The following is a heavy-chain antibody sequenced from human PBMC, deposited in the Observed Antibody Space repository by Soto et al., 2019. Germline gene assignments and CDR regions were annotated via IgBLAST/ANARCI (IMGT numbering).Heavy chain of an antibody. J-gene: IGHJ5*02. D-gene: IGHD2-15*01. CDR2: IYYSGST. CDR1: GGSISSSSYY. V-gene: IGHV4-39*01. CDR3: ARHDGICSGGSCYSEWFDP. Sequence: SETLSLTCTVSGGSISSSSYYWGWIRQPPGKGLEWIGSIYYSGSTYYSPSLKSRVTISVDTSKNQFSLKLSSVTAADTAVYYCARHDGICSGGSCYSEWFDPWGQGTLVTVSS.